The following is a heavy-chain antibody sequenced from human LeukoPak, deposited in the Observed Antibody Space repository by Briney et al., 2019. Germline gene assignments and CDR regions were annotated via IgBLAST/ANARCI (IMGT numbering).Heavy chain of an antibody. Sequence: TPSETLSLTCTVSGGSISSYYWSWIRQPPGKGLEWIGYIYYSGSTNYNPSLKSRVTISVDTSKNQFSLKLSSGTAADTAVYYCARQGRWLQFFDAFDIWGQGTMVTVSS. D-gene: IGHD5-24*01. CDR3: ARQGRWLQFFDAFDI. CDR2: IYYSGST. J-gene: IGHJ3*02. CDR1: GGSISSYY. V-gene: IGHV4-59*08.